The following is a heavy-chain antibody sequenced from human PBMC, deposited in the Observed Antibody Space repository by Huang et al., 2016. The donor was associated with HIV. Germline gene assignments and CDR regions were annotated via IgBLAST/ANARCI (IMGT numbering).Heavy chain of an antibody. CDR2: MFHTRYGA. Sequence: QMQLQESGPGLVKPSETLSLTCTVSGDSTNSFHWSWIRQSPERRLENIAYMFHTRYGAKYNPSRERRVTMSVDTSKNQISLTLRSVTAADTAIYYCARVKDQLVFDTWSRGILVTVSS. CDR3: ARVKDQLVFDT. D-gene: IGHD1-1*01. J-gene: IGHJ4*02. V-gene: IGHV4-59*01. CDR1: GDSTNSFH.